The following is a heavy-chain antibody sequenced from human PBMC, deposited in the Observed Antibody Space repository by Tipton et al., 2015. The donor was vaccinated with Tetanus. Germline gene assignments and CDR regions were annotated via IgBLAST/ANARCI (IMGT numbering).Heavy chain of an antibody. CDR3: ARRSVSARFDD. V-gene: IGHV4-31*03. D-gene: IGHD6-6*01. CDR1: GGSIRGGGYY. CDR2: IYYTGNT. Sequence: TLSLTCTVSGGSIRGGGYYWSWIRQHPEKGLEWIGYIYYTGNTYYNPSPKSRVTISVDMSKNQFSLKLRSVTAADTAVYYCARRSVSARFDDWGQGAQVTVSS. J-gene: IGHJ4*02.